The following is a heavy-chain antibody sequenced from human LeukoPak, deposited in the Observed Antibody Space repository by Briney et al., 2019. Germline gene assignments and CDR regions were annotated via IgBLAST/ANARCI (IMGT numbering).Heavy chain of an antibody. CDR2: IYSGGSK. Sequence: GGSLRLSCAASGFTVSSNYMSWVRQAPGKGPEWVSVIYSGGSKYYADSVKGRFTISRDNFKNTLYLQMNSLRAEDTAVYYCAREGSGWWVDNWGQGTLVTVSS. CDR3: AREGSGWWVDN. J-gene: IGHJ4*02. CDR1: GFTVSSNY. D-gene: IGHD6-19*01. V-gene: IGHV3-66*01.